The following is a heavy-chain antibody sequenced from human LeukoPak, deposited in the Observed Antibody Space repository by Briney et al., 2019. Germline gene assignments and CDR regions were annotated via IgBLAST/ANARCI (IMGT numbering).Heavy chain of an antibody. Sequence: GGSLRLSCAASGFTFSSYGMHWVRQAPGKGLEWVAVISYDGSNKYYADSVKGRFTISRDNSKNTLYLQMNSLRAEDTAVYYCAKGSRYQLPWIWGQGTLVTVSS. D-gene: IGHD2-2*01. J-gene: IGHJ4*02. V-gene: IGHV3-30*18. CDR1: GFTFSSYG. CDR2: ISYDGSNK. CDR3: AKGSRYQLPWI.